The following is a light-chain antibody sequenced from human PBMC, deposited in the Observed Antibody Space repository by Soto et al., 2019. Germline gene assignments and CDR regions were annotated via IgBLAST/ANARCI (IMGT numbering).Light chain of an antibody. CDR3: QQYSKWPPYT. V-gene: IGKV3-15*01. Sequence: EIVMTQSPATLSVSPGDRATLSCRASLSVSSNVVWYQQKPGQAPRLLIYGISTRATGIPARFSGSGSGTEFTLTISSLQSEDSAVYYCQQYSKWPPYTFGQGTKLEIK. CDR1: LSVSSN. J-gene: IGKJ2*01. CDR2: GIS.